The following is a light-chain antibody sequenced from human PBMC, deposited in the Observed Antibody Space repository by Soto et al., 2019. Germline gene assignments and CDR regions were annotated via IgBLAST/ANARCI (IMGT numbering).Light chain of an antibody. Sequence: EIVLTQSPGSLSLSPGERGTLSCRASQSVSSNFLAWYQQKPGQAPRLLIYGASSRASGIPDRFSGSGSGTDFTLTISRLEPEDFAVYYWQQYGSSPLTFGRGTKVDIK. CDR1: QSVSSNF. J-gene: IGKJ4*01. CDR2: GAS. V-gene: IGKV3-20*01. CDR3: QQYGSSPLT.